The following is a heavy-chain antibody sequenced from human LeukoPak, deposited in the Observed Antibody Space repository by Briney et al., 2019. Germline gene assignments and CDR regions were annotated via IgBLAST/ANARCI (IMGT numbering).Heavy chain of an antibody. J-gene: IGHJ6*02. CDR2: ISSSGSTI. CDR1: GFTFSSYE. D-gene: IGHD2-15*01. V-gene: IGHV3-48*03. Sequence: GGSLRLSCAASGFTFSSYEMNWVRQAPGKGLEWVSYISSSGSTIYYADSVKGRFTISRDNAENSLYLQMNSLRAEDTAVYYCAGRVKYYYGMDVWGQGTTVTVSS. CDR3: AGRVKYYYGMDV.